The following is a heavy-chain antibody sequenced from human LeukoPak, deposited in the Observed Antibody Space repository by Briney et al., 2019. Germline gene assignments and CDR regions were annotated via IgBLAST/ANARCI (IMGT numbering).Heavy chain of an antibody. Sequence: GGSLRLSCATSGFTFSGSAMYWVRQASGKGLEWVGRIKTKANNYATAYAASVKGRFTISRDDLKNTAYLQMNSLKTEDTAVYYCARPPDSYGRPWGQGTLVTVSS. D-gene: IGHD2-15*01. CDR3: ARPPDSYGRP. V-gene: IGHV3-73*01. CDR1: GFTFSGSA. CDR2: IKTKANNYAT. J-gene: IGHJ5*02.